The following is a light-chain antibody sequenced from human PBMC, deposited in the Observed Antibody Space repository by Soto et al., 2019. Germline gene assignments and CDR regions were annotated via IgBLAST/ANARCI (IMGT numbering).Light chain of an antibody. CDR3: QQYNNWSYT. Sequence: EVVMTQTPATLSVSPGERATLSCRASQSVSGNLAWYQQKPGQAPRLLIYAASTRATGIPVRFSGSGSGTEFRLTISSLLSEDFAVYYCQQYNNWSYTFGPGTKVEI. J-gene: IGKJ3*01. V-gene: IGKV3-15*01. CDR1: QSVSGN. CDR2: AAS.